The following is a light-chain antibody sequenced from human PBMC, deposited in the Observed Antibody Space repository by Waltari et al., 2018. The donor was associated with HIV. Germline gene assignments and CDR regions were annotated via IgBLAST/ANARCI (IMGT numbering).Light chain of an antibody. J-gene: IGLJ1*01. CDR2: EVR. CDR3: SSYTSSSSYV. CDR1: SSDVGGYNY. V-gene: IGLV2-14*01. Sequence: QSALTQPASVSGSPGQSITISCTGTSSDVGGYNYVSWYQQHPGKAPKLMIYEVRKRPPGGLNRFSGSKSGNPASLTISGLQSEDEADYYCSSYTSSSSYVFGTGTKVTVL.